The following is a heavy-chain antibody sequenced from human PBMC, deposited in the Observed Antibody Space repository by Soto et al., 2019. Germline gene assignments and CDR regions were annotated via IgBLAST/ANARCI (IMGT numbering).Heavy chain of an antibody. D-gene: IGHD2-15*01. Sequence: QVQLVESGGGVVQPGRSLRLSCAASGFTFSNNGMHWVRQAPGKGLEWVAVIWYDGINKYYADSVKGRFIISRDNSKKKVYLQMNSLRAEDAAVYYCARDRVQMVDGRAVWGPGTTVTVSS. CDR2: IWYDGINK. CDR1: GFTFSNNG. J-gene: IGHJ6*02. CDR3: ARDRVQMVDGRAV. V-gene: IGHV3-33*01.